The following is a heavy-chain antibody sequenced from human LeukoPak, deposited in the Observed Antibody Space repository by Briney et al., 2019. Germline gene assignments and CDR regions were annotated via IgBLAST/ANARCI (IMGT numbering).Heavy chain of an antibody. D-gene: IGHD2-15*01. CDR1: GGTFSSYA. CDR3: VRKSATRRTSEFDY. Sequence: ASVKVSCKASGGTFSSYAISWVRQAPGQGLEWMGWINPNSGGTKYAQKFQGRFTMTRDTSISTAYMDLSSLGSDDTAVFYCVRKSATRRTSEFDYWGQGTPVTVSS. J-gene: IGHJ4*02. CDR2: INPNSGGT. V-gene: IGHV1-2*02.